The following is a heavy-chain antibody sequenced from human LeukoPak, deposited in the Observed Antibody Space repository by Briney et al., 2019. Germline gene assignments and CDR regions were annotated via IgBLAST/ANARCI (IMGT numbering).Heavy chain of an antibody. J-gene: IGHJ6*03. CDR2: ISSSSSTI. CDR1: GFTVSGNY. CDR3: AREGFTSSWLYYYYYMDV. Sequence: SGGSLRLSCAVSGFTVSGNYMSWVRQAPGKGLEWVSYISSSSSTIYYADSVKGRFTISRDNARNSLYLQMNSLRAEDTAVYYCAREGFTSSWLYYYYYMDVWDKGTTVTVSS. D-gene: IGHD6-13*01. V-gene: IGHV3-48*01.